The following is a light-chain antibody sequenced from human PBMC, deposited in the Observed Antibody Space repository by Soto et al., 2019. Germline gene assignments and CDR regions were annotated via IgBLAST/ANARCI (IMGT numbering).Light chain of an antibody. CDR3: QQYNDWPQT. V-gene: IGKV3-15*01. CDR2: AAS. Sequence: EIVMTQSPATLSVSPGERATLSCRASQSVDNNLAWYQQQPGQAPRLLVYAASTRATGLPAKYSGSGSGKEFTLTIRSLQSEDFAVYYCQQYNDWPQTFGQGTKVEIK. J-gene: IGKJ1*01. CDR1: QSVDNN.